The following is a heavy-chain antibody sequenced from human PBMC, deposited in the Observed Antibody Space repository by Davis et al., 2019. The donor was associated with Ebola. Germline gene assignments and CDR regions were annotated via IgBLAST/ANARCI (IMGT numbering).Heavy chain of an antibody. CDR3: ARDLVVVVAANQGWYYGMDV. D-gene: IGHD2-15*01. CDR2: ISSSSSYI. CDR1: GFTFSSYS. V-gene: IGHV3-21*01. Sequence: GGSLRLSCAASGFTFSSYSMNWVRQAPGKGLEWVSSISSSSSYIYYADSVKGRFTISRDNAKNSLYLQMNSLRAEVTAVYYCARDLVVVVAANQGWYYGMDVWGKGTTVTVSS. J-gene: IGHJ6*04.